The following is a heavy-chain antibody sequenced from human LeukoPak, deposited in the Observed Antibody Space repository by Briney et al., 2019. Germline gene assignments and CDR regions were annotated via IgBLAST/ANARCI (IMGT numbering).Heavy chain of an antibody. CDR2: INSDGSRT. Sequence: GGSLRLSCAASGFTFNSYWMHWVRQVPGKGLVWVSRINSDGSRTNYVDSAKGRFTISRDNAKNTVFLQMNSLRVEDTAVYYCARGSRLGVVERDAFDIWGQGTMVTVSS. J-gene: IGHJ3*02. CDR3: ARGSRLGVVERDAFDI. V-gene: IGHV3-74*01. CDR1: GFTFNSYW. D-gene: IGHD3-3*01.